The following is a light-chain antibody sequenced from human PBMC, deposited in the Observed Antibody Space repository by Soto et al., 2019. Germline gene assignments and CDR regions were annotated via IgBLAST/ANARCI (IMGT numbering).Light chain of an antibody. J-gene: IGKJ5*01. CDR1: QGISSW. V-gene: IGKV1-12*01. CDR2: AAS. Sequence: DIQMTQSPSSVSASVGDRVTITCRASQGISSWLAWYQQKPGKAPKLLIYAASSLQSGVPSRCSGRSSATDFIITISSLQPEDFATYCRQQANSFPITFGQGTRLEIK. CDR3: QQANSFPIT.